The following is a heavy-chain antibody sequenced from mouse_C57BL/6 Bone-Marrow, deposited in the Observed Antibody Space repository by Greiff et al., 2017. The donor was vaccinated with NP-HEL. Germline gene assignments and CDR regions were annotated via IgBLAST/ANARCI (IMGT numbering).Heavy chain of an antibody. CDR2: IHPNSGST. Sequence: QVQLQQPGAELVKPGASVKLSCKASGYTFTSYWMHWVKQRPGQGLEWIGMIHPNSGSTNYNEKFKSKATLTVDKSSSTAYMQLSSLTSEDSAVYYCARSGEYDYDPYYYAMDYWGQGTSVTVSS. V-gene: IGHV1-64*01. D-gene: IGHD2-4*01. CDR3: ARSGEYDYDPYYYAMDY. CDR1: GYTFTSYW. J-gene: IGHJ4*01.